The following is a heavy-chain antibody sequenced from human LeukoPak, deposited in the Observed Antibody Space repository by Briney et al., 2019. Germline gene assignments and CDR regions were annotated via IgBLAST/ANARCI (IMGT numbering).Heavy chain of an antibody. D-gene: IGHD6-19*01. CDR2: IHYSGKV. CDR1: GGSLRSSGHW. Sequence: SETLSLTCTVSGGSLRSSGHWWVWVRQPPGRGLEWIGSIHYSGKVYYNPSLKSRVTTSVDTSTDQFSLRLSSATAADTAIYYCARQSGDQSSAWYCDAWGQGTLVTVSS. J-gene: IGHJ4*02. V-gene: IGHV4-39*01. CDR3: ARQSGDQSSAWYCDA.